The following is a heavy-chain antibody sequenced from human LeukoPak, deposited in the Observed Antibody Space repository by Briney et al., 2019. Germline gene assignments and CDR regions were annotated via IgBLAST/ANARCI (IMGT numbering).Heavy chain of an antibody. D-gene: IGHD6-19*01. CDR3: ARDKGWLVRSPYYMDV. J-gene: IGHJ6*03. CDR2: ISAYNGNT. Sequence: ASVKVSCKASGYTFTSYGISWVRQAPGQGLEWMGWISAYNGNTNYAQKLQGRVTVTTDTSTSTAYMELRSLRSDDTAVYYCARDKGWLVRSPYYMDVWGKGTTVTVYS. V-gene: IGHV1-18*01. CDR1: GYTFTSYG.